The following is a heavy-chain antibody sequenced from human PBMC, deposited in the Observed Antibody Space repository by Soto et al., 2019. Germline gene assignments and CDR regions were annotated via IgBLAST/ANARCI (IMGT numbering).Heavy chain of an antibody. CDR2: INHSGST. CDR1: GVSISSSSYY. V-gene: IGHV4-39*07. J-gene: IGHJ4*02. Sequence: PSETLSLTCTVSGVSISSSSYYLGWIRQPPGTGLEWIGEINHSGSTNYNPSLKSRVTISVDTSKNQFSLKLTSVTAADTAVYYCARDKITGLFDYWGQGTLVTVSS. CDR3: ARDKITGLFDY. D-gene: IGHD2-8*02.